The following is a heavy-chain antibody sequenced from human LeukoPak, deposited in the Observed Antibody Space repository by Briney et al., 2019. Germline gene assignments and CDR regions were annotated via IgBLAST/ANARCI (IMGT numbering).Heavy chain of an antibody. Sequence: GGSLRLSCAASGLTFSTYWMSWVRQAPGKGLEWVANIKQDGSEKYYVDSVKGRFTISRDNAKNSLYLQMNSLRAEDTAVYYCARDSIYYGSVWWPWGQGTLVTVSS. CDR3: ARDSIYYGSVWWP. CDR1: GLTFSTYW. J-gene: IGHJ5*02. CDR2: IKQDGSEK. V-gene: IGHV3-7*01. D-gene: IGHD3-10*01.